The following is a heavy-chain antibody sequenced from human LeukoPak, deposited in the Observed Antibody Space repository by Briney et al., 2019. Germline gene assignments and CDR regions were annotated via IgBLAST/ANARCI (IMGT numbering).Heavy chain of an antibody. Sequence: ASVKVSCTASVYTLTSSGIYWMRHAPVHGLEWMGWISTQSGNTNYAQKVQGRLTLTTDRSTNTAYMELRSLRSDDTAVYYCARGAYGDKWGQGTMVTVSS. CDR1: VYTLTSSG. CDR2: ISTQSGNT. D-gene: IGHD4-17*01. V-gene: IGHV1-18*01. CDR3: ARGAYGDK. J-gene: IGHJ4*02.